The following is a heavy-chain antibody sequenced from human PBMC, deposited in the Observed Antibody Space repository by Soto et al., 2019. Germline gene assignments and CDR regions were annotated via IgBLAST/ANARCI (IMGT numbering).Heavy chain of an antibody. V-gene: IGHV3-30-3*01. D-gene: IGHD6-19*01. CDR2: ISYDGSNK. CDR1: GFTFSSYA. CDR3: ARDRGSSGWSNWFDP. Sequence: GGSLRLSCAASGFTFSSYAMHWVRQAPGKGLEWVAVISYDGSNKYYADSVKGRFTISRDNSKNTLYLQMNSLRAEDTAVYYCARDRGSSGWSNWFDPWGQGTLVTVSS. J-gene: IGHJ5*02.